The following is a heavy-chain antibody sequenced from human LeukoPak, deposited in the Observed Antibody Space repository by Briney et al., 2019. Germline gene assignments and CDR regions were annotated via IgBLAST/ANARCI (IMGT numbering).Heavy chain of an antibody. J-gene: IGHJ3*02. CDR3: ARNRMATIVHDAYDI. CDR2: IHYSGNT. V-gene: IGHV4-39*07. Sequence: SETLSLTCTVSGGSTSSSNYYWGWIRQPPGKGLEWIGGIHYSGNTYYNPSLKSRVTISVDTSKNQFSLKLSSVTAADTAVYYCARNRMATIVHDAYDIWGQGTMVTVSS. CDR1: GGSTSSSNYY. D-gene: IGHD5-24*01.